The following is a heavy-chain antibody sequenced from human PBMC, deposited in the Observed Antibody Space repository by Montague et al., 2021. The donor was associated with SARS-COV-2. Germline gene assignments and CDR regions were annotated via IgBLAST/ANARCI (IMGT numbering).Heavy chain of an antibody. Sequence: SETLSLTCTVSGDSISSYYWNWIRQPAGKGLEWIGRIYDSGGTNYNPSRKSRVTMSVDTSKNQFSLKLNSVTAADTAVYYCGRGVVAATPVVDYWGRGTLVTVSS. CDR1: GDSISSYY. CDR3: GRGVVAATPVVDY. V-gene: IGHV4-4*07. D-gene: IGHD2-15*01. J-gene: IGHJ4*02. CDR2: IYDSGGT.